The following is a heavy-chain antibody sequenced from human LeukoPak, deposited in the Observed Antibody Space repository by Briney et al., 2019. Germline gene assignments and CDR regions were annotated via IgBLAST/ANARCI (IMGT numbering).Heavy chain of an antibody. CDR2: ISYDGSNK. Sequence: GGSLRLSCAASGFTFSSYGMHWVRQAPGKGLEWVAVISYDGSNKYYADSVKGRFTISRDNSKNTLYLQMNSLRAEDTAVYYCAKVMDTAMVTSYFDYWGQGTLVTVSP. J-gene: IGHJ4*02. CDR1: GFTFSSYG. D-gene: IGHD5-18*01. V-gene: IGHV3-30*18. CDR3: AKVMDTAMVTSYFDY.